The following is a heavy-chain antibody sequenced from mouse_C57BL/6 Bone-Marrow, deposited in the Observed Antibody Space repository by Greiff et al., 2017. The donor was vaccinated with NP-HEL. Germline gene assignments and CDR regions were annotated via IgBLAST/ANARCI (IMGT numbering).Heavy chain of an antibody. Sequence: VQGVESGPGLVQPSQSLSITCTVSGFSLTSYGVHWVRQSPGKGLEWLGVIWSGGSTDYNAAFISRLSISKDNSKSQVFFKMNSLQADDTAIYYCASQATDFNYAMDYWGQGTSVTVSS. V-gene: IGHV2-2*01. D-gene: IGHD3-2*02. CDR2: IWSGGST. CDR3: ASQATDFNYAMDY. CDR1: GFSLTSYG. J-gene: IGHJ4*01.